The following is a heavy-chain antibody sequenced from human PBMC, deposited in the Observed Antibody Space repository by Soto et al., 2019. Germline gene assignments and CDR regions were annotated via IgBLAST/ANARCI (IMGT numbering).Heavy chain of an antibody. V-gene: IGHV3-66*01. Sequence: GGSLRLSCAASGFTVSSNYMSWVRQAPGKGLEWVSVIYSGGSTYYADSVKGRFTISRDNSKNTLYLQMNSLRAEDTAVYYCARVITMVRGVIIKGPYYYYYMDVWGKGTTVTVSS. CDR2: IYSGGST. CDR1: GFTVSSNY. J-gene: IGHJ6*03. D-gene: IGHD3-10*01. CDR3: ARVITMVRGVIIKGPYYYYYMDV.